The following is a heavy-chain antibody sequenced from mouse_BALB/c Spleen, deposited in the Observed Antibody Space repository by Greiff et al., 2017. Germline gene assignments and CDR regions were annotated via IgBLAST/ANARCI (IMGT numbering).Heavy chain of an antibody. J-gene: IGHJ4*01. CDR2: ISSGSSTI. CDR1: GFTFSSFG. Sequence: EVKVVESGGGLVQPGGSRKLSCAASGFTFSSFGMHWVRQAPEKGLEWVAYISSGSSTIYYADTVKGRFTISRDNPKNTLFLQMTSLRSEDTAMYYCARCSYDYDDAMDYWGQGTSVTVSS. D-gene: IGHD2-4*01. V-gene: IGHV5-17*02. CDR3: ARCSYDYDDAMDY.